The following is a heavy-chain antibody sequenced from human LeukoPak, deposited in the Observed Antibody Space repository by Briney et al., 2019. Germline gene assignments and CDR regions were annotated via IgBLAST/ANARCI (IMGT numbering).Heavy chain of an antibody. D-gene: IGHD1-26*01. CDR1: GGSISSSSYY. CDR3: ARHAGLNRWELPDY. CDR2: IYYSGST. J-gene: IGHJ4*02. Sequence: SETLSLTCTVSGGSISSSSYYWGWLRQPPGTGLEWIGSIYYSGSTYYNPSLKSRVTISVDTSKNQFSLKLSSVTAADTAVYYCARHAGLNRWELPDYWGQGTLVTVSS. V-gene: IGHV4-39*01.